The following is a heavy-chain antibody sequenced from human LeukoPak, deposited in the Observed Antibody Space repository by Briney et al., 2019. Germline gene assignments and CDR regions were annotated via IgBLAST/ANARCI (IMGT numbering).Heavy chain of an antibody. CDR1: GFTFSNYA. D-gene: IGHD3-10*01. CDR3: AKDPYRASSGFVDY. Sequence: GGSLRLSCATSGFTFSNYAVSWVRQAPGKGLEWVSSISGSGGTTYYADSVEGRFTISRDNSKNTLYLQMNSLRAEDTAVYYRAKDPYRASSGFVDYWGQGTLVTVSS. CDR2: ISGSGGTT. J-gene: IGHJ4*02. V-gene: IGHV3-23*01.